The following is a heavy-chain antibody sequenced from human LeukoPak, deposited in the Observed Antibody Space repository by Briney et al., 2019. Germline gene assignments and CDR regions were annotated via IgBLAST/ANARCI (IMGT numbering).Heavy chain of an antibody. J-gene: IGHJ3*02. V-gene: IGHV1-69*01. CDR1: GGTFSSYA. CDR2: IIPIFGTA. CDR3: ARLYVVTGTSDAFDI. D-gene: IGHD6-19*01. Sequence: GASVKVSCKASGGTFSSYAISWVRQAPGQGLEWMGGIIPIFGTANYAQKFQGRVTITADESTSTAYMELSSLRSEDTAVYYCARLYVVTGTSDAFDIWGQGTMVTVSS.